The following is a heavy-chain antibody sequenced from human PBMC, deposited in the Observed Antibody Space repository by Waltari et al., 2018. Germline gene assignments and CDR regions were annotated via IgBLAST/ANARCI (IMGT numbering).Heavy chain of an antibody. CDR3: ARTSIAARLGKGMDV. J-gene: IGHJ6*02. CDR2: INHSGST. D-gene: IGHD6-6*01. Sequence: QVQLQQWGAGLLKPSETLSLTCAVYGGSFSGYYWSWIRQPPGKGLEWIGEINHSGSTNYNPSLKSRVTISVDTSKNQFSLKLSSVTAADTAVYYCARTSIAARLGKGMDVWGQGTTVTVSS. CDR1: GGSFSGYY. V-gene: IGHV4-34*01.